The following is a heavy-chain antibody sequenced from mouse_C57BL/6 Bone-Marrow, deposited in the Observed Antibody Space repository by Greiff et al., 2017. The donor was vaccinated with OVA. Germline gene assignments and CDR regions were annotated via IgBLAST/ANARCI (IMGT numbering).Heavy chain of an antibody. J-gene: IGHJ4*01. CDR2: IDPSDSET. Sequence: QVQLQQPGAELVRPGSSVKLSCKASGYTFTSYWMHWVKQRPIQGLEWIGNIDPSDSETHYNQKFKDKATLTVDKSSSTAYMQLSSLTSEDSAVYYCARCTTVVAPYYAMDYWGQGTSVTVSS. CDR3: ARCTTVVAPYYAMDY. V-gene: IGHV1-52*01. CDR1: GYTFTSYW. D-gene: IGHD1-1*01.